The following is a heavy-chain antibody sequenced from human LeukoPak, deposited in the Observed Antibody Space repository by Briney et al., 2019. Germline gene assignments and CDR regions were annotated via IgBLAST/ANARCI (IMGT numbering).Heavy chain of an antibody. CDR1: GGSISSYY. CDR2: IYYSGST. J-gene: IGHJ4*02. D-gene: IGHD2-2*01. CDR3: ARVGDIVVVPAAVYFAY. Sequence: SETLSLTCTVSGGSISSYYWSWIRQPPGKGLEWIGYIYYSGSTNYNPSLKSRVTISVDTSKNQFSLKLSSVTAADTAVYYCARVGDIVVVPAAVYFAYWGQGALVTVSS. V-gene: IGHV4-59*01.